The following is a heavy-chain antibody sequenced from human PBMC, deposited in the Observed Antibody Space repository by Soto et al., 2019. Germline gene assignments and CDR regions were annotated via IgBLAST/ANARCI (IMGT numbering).Heavy chain of an antibody. V-gene: IGHV4-34*01. CDR2: INHSGGT. J-gene: IGHJ4*02. CDR3: ARGGYSYGTQNPFDY. Sequence: QVQLQQWGAGLLKPSETLSLTCAVYGGSFSGYYWSWIRQPPGKGLEWIGEINHSGGTNYNPSLKSRVTISVDTSKNQFSLKLSSVTAADTAVYYCARGGYSYGTQNPFDYWGQGTLVTVSS. CDR1: GGSFSGYY. D-gene: IGHD5-18*01.